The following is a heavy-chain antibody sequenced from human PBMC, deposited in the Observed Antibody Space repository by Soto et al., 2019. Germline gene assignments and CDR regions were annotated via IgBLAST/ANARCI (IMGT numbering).Heavy chain of an antibody. V-gene: IGHV3-66*01. J-gene: IGHJ4*02. CDR3: ARDWGGSPFDY. CDR2: IYSGGST. CDR1: GFTVSSNY. Sequence: GGSLRLSCAASGFTVSSNYMIWVRQAPGKGLEWVSVIYSGGSTYYADSVKGRFTISRDNSKNTLYLQMNSLRAEDTAVYYCARDWGGSPFDYWGQGTLVTVSS. D-gene: IGHD3-16*01.